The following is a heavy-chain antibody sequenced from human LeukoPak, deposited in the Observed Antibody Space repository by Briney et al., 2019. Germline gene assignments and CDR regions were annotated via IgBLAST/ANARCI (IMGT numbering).Heavy chain of an antibody. CDR1: GGSASSGGYY. J-gene: IGHJ4*02. CDR3: ARVNPLNGAR. Sequence: SETLSLTCTVSGGSASSGGYYWSWIRQLPGKGLECIGYIYYSGSTYYNPSLKSRVTISVDTSKNQFSLRLSSVTAADTAVYYCARVNPLNGARWGQGTLVTVSS. CDR2: IYYSGST. D-gene: IGHD4/OR15-4a*01. V-gene: IGHV4-31*03.